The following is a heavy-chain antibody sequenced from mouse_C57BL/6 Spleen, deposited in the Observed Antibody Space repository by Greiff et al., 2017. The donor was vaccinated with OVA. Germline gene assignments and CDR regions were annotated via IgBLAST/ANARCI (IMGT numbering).Heavy chain of an antibody. CDR2: INPNNGGT. D-gene: IGHD2-4*01. Sequence: VQLKQSGPELVKPGASVKIPCKASGYTFTDYNMDWVKQSHGKSLEWIGDINPNNGGTIYNQKFKGKATLTVDKSSSTAYMELRSLTSEDTAVYYGARRFYYDYDWFAYWGQGTLVTVSA. V-gene: IGHV1-18*01. CDR1: GYTFTDYN. CDR3: ARRFYYDYDWFAY. J-gene: IGHJ3*01.